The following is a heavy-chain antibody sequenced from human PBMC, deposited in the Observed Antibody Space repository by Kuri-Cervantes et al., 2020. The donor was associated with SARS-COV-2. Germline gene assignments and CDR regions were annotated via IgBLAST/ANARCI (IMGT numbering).Heavy chain of an antibody. Sequence: SETLSLTCTVPGCSISSSRYYRGWFRQPPGKGLEWIGSIYYSGSTYHNPSLKSRVTISVDTSKNQFSLKLSSVTAADTAVYYCARVGVQLWERGSWFDPWGQGTLVTVSS. CDR1: GCSISSSRYY. CDR3: ARVGVQLWERGSWFDP. CDR2: IYYSGST. V-gene: IGHV4-39*01. D-gene: IGHD5-18*01. J-gene: IGHJ5*02.